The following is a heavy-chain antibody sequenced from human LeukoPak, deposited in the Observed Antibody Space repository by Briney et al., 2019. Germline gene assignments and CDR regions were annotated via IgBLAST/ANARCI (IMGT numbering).Heavy chain of an antibody. J-gene: IGHJ4*02. Sequence: SETLSLTRAVYGGSFSGYYWSWIRQPPGKGLEWIGEINHSGSTNYNPSLKSRITISIDTSKNQFSLKLSSVIAADTAVYYCARGYCSGASCYSRSRRPLDYWGQGTLVTVSS. V-gene: IGHV4-34*01. D-gene: IGHD2-15*01. CDR2: INHSGST. CDR1: GGSFSGYY. CDR3: ARGYCSGASCYSRSRRPLDY.